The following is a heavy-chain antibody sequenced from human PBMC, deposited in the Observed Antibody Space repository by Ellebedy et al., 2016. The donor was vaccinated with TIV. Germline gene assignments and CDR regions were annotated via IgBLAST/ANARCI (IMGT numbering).Heavy chain of an antibody. CDR3: AKSGAFTIFGPDV. V-gene: IGHV4-59*13. J-gene: IGHJ6*04. CDR2: IYYSGST. CDR1: GGSISSYY. Sequence: SETLSLXXTVSGGSISSYYWNWIRQPPGKGLEWIAYIYYSGSTNYNPSLKSRVTISMDTSKNQFSLKLSSVTAADTAVYYCAKSGAFTIFGPDVWGKGTTVTVSS. D-gene: IGHD3-3*01.